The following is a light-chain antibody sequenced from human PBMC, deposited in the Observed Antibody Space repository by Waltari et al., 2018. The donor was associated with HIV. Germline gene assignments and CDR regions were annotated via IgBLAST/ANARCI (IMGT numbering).Light chain of an antibody. CDR2: DVT. V-gene: IGLV2-11*01. Sequence: QSALTQPRSVSGSPGQSVTISCTGTRSDLGDYNYVSWYQQHPGKAPKLMIYDVTKRPSGVPDRFSGSKSGNTASLTISGLQAEDEAAYYCCSFAGSYTLVFGGGTKLTVL. CDR3: CSFAGSYTLV. CDR1: RSDLGDYNY. J-gene: IGLJ3*02.